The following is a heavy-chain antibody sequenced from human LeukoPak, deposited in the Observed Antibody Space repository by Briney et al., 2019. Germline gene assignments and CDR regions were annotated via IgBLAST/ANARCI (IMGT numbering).Heavy chain of an antibody. D-gene: IGHD3-10*01. Sequence: SETLSLTCAVYGGSFSGYYWSWIRQPPGKGLEWIGEINHSGSTSYNPSLKSRVTISVDTSKNQFSLKLSSVTAADTAVYYCARGRGYYYGSGSYYYPSYNWFDPWGQGTLVTVSS. CDR2: INHSGST. CDR1: GGSFSGYY. CDR3: ARGRGYYYGSGSYYYPSYNWFDP. V-gene: IGHV4-34*01. J-gene: IGHJ5*02.